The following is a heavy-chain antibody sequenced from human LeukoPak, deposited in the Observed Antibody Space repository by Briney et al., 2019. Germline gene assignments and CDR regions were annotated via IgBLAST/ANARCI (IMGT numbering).Heavy chain of an antibody. CDR2: ITHTGST. J-gene: IGHJ4*02. CDR3: ARYSTSWSFDY. CDR1: GGSFSGYY. Sequence: SETLSLTCTVYGGSFSGYYWSWIRQPPGKGLEWIGEITHTGSTYYNPSLKSRVTISLDTSKNQFSLKLSPVTAADTAVYYCARYSTSWSFDYWGQGTLVTVSS. D-gene: IGHD6-13*01. V-gene: IGHV4-34*01.